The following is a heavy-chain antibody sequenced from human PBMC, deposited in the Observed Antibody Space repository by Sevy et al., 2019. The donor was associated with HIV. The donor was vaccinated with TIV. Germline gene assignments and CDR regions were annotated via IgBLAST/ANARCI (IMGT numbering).Heavy chain of an antibody. Sequence: GGSLRLSCAASGFTFSNAWMSWVRQAPGKGLEWVGRIKSKTDGGTTDYAAPVKGRFTISRDDSKNTLYLQMNSLKTGDTAVYYCTTMGITMIVVVISNDAFDIWGQGTMVTVSS. J-gene: IGHJ3*02. CDR1: GFTFSNAW. CDR3: TTMGITMIVVVISNDAFDI. D-gene: IGHD3-22*01. CDR2: IKSKTDGGTT. V-gene: IGHV3-15*01.